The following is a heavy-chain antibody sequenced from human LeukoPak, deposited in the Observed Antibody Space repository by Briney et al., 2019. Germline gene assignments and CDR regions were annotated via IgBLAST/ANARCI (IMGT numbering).Heavy chain of an antibody. J-gene: IGHJ4*02. CDR2: IRYDGSNK. V-gene: IGHV3-30*02. D-gene: IGHD3-10*01. CDR3: ADLGVFDY. Sequence: GGFLRLSCAASGFTFSSYGMHWVRQAPGKGLEWVAFIRYDGSNKYYADSVKGRFTISRDNSKNTLYLQINSLRAEDTAVYYCADLGVFDYWGQGTLVTVSS. CDR1: GFTFSSYG.